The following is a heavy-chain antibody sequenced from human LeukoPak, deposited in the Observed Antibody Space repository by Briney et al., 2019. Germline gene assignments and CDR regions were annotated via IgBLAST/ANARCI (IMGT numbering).Heavy chain of an antibody. D-gene: IGHD5-24*01. J-gene: IGHJ4*02. CDR1: GGSISSYY. Sequence: SETLSLTCTVSGGSISSYYWSWIRQPPGKGLEWIGEINHSGSTNYNPSLKSRVTISVDTSKNQFSLKLSSVTAADTAVYYCARHVDGYNVDPMDYWGQGTLVTVSS. CDR2: INHSGST. CDR3: ARHVDGYNVDPMDY. V-gene: IGHV4-34*01.